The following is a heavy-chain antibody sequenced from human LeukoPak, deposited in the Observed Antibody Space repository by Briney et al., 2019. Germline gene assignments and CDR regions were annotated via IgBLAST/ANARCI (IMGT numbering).Heavy chain of an antibody. V-gene: IGHV3-7*05. Sequence: GGTLRLSCAPSGFPFSDYLVAWGPHGPQQRLECVANIKEDGTANFYVDCVKGGFIISRDNAKKSVLLQMNGLTAEDTAVYYCARPQSGYNYYFRFWGQGTLVTVSS. CDR3: ARPQSGYNYYFRF. CDR2: IKEDGTAN. J-gene: IGHJ1*01. CDR1: GFPFSDYL. D-gene: IGHD5-24*01.